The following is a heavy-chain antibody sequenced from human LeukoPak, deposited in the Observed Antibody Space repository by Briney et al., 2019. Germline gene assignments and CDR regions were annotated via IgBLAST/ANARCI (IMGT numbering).Heavy chain of an antibody. V-gene: IGHV4-4*09. CDR3: ARLVVPAATYYYYYMDV. CDR1: GGSISSYY. CDR2: IYTSGST. Sequence: SETLSLTCTVSGGSISSYYWSWIRQPPGKGLEWIGYIYTSGSTNYNPSLKSRVTISVDTSKNQFSLKLSSVTAADTALYYCARLVVPAATYYYYYMDVWGKGTTVTVSS. J-gene: IGHJ6*03. D-gene: IGHD2-2*01.